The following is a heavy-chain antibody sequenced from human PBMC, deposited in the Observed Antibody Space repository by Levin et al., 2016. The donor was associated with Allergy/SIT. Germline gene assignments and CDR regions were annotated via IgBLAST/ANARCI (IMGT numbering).Heavy chain of an antibody. CDR2: INPNSGGT. V-gene: IGHV1-2*04. Sequence: WVRQAPGQGLEWMGWINPNSGGTNYAQKFQGWVTMTRDTSISTAYMELSRLRSDDTAVYYCARELGIAVAGTTSDAFDIWGQGTMVTVSS. J-gene: IGHJ3*02. D-gene: IGHD6-19*01. CDR3: ARELGIAVAGTTSDAFDI.